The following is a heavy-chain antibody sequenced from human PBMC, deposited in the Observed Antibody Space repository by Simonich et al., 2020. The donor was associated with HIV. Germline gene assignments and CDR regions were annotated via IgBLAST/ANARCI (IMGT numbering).Heavy chain of an antibody. Sequence: QVQLQQWGAGLLKPSETLSLTCGVYGGSFSGYYWSWIRQPPGKGLEWIGEIKHSGSSNYNPSLKSRVTISVDASKNQVSRKLSSVTAADTAVYYCTRGYGDYGDYWGQGTLVTVSS. CDR3: TRGYGDYGDY. CDR2: IKHSGSS. CDR1: GGSFSGYY. V-gene: IGHV4-34*02. D-gene: IGHD4-17*01. J-gene: IGHJ4*02.